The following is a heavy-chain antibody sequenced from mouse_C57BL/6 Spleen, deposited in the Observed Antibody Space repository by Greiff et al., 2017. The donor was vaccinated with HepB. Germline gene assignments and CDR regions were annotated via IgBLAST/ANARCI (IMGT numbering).Heavy chain of an antibody. J-gene: IGHJ2*01. CDR1: GYTFTTYP. CDR2: FHPYNDDT. CDR3: ARSGYYGSSYYFDY. V-gene: IGHV1-47*01. D-gene: IGHD1-1*01. Sequence: ESGAELVKPGASVKMSCKASGYTFTTYPIEWLKQNHGKSLEWIGNFHPYNDDTKYNEKFKGKATLTVEKSSSTVYLELSRLTSDDSAVYYCARSGYYGSSYYFDYWGQGTTLTVSS.